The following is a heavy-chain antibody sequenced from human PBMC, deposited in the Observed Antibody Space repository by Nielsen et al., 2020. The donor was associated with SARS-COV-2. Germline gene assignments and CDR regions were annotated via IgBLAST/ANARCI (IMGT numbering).Heavy chain of an antibody. CDR3: ARDLSGAVAVPGGFDY. CDR2: INTNTGNP. V-gene: IGHV7-4-1*02. D-gene: IGHD6-19*01. Sequence: ASVKVSCKASGYTFTSYYMHWVRQAPGQGLEWMGWINTNTGNPTYAQGFTGRFVFSLDTSVSTAYLQISSLKAEDTAVYYCARDLSGAVAVPGGFDYWGQGTLVTVSS. J-gene: IGHJ4*02. CDR1: GYTFTSYY.